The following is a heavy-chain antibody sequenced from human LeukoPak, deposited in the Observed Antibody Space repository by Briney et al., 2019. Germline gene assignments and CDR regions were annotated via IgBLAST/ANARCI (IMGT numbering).Heavy chain of an antibody. V-gene: IGHV4-39*01. Sequence: WETESLICTLSGGSISSSSYDWGWIRRPPGKGLEWIGRIYYSGSTYYNPSLKSRVTISVDTSKNQFSLKLSSVTAADTAVYYCARLTGPSGSYYYWGQGTLVTVSS. J-gene: IGHJ4*02. CDR3: ARLTGPSGSYYY. D-gene: IGHD1-26*01. CDR2: IYYSGST. CDR1: GGSISSSSYD.